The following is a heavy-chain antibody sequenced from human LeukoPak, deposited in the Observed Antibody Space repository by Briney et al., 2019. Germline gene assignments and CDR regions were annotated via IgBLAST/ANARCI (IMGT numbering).Heavy chain of an antibody. V-gene: IGHV3-53*04. D-gene: IGHD2-2*01. J-gene: IGHJ4*02. CDR3: ASGLQLVVPIY. CDR2: IYSAGST. Sequence: GGSLRLSCAASGFTVSSNYMSWVRQAPGKGLEWVSVIYSAGSTYYADSVKGRYTISRHNSKNTLYLQMNSLRAEDTAVYYCASGLQLVVPIYWGQGTLVTVSS. CDR1: GFTVSSNY.